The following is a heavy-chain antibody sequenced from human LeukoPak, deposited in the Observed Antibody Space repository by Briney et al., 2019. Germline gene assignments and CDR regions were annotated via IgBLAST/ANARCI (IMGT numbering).Heavy chain of an antibody. D-gene: IGHD3-10*01. Sequence: GGSLRLSCAASGFTFDDYAMHWVRRAPGKGLEWVSGISWNSGSIGYADSVKGRFTISRDNAKNSLYLQMNSLRAEDTALYYCAKVISRYGSGSYDYWGQGTLVTVSS. CDR3: AKVISRYGSGSYDY. J-gene: IGHJ4*02. CDR1: GFTFDDYA. CDR2: ISWNSGSI. V-gene: IGHV3-9*01.